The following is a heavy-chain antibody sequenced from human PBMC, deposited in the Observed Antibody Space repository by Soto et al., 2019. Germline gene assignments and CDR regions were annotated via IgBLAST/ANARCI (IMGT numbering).Heavy chain of an antibody. J-gene: IGHJ4*02. D-gene: IGHD3-22*01. V-gene: IGHV3-21*01. CDR3: ARDEGGGYYDSSGYYDY. CDR1: GYTFSSYS. Sequence: EVQLVESGGGLVKPGGSQRLSCAASGYTFSSYSMNWVRQAPGKGLEWVSSISSSSSYIYYADSVKGRFTISRDNAKNSLYLQINSLRAEDTAVYYCARDEGGGYYDSSGYYDYWGQGTLVTVSS. CDR2: ISSSSSYI.